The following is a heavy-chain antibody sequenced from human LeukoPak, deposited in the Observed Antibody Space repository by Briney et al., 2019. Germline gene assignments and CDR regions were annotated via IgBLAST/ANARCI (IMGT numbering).Heavy chain of an antibody. CDR3: ARDARYYDSSGYYFPLGY. CDR2: INPSGGST. V-gene: IGHV1-46*01. Sequence: GALVKVSCKASGYTFTSYYMHWVRQAPGQGLEWMGIINPSGGSTSYAQKFQGRVTMTRDTSTSTVYMELSSLRSEDTAVYYCARDARYYDSSGYYFPLGYWGQGTLVTVSS. CDR1: GYTFTSYY. J-gene: IGHJ4*02. D-gene: IGHD3-22*01.